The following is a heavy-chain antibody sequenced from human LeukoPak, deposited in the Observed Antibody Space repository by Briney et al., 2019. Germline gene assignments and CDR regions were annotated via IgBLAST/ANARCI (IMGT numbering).Heavy chain of an antibody. CDR1: GFTFSSYA. J-gene: IGHJ4*02. Sequence: PGGPLRLSCAASGFTFSSYAMHWVRQAPGKGLEWVAVISYDGSNKYYADSVKGRFTISRDNSKNTLYLQMNSLRAEDTAVYYCATNYYDSSGYPSYFDYWGQGALVTVSS. CDR2: ISYDGSNK. V-gene: IGHV3-30*04. CDR3: ATNYYDSSGYPSYFDY. D-gene: IGHD3-22*01.